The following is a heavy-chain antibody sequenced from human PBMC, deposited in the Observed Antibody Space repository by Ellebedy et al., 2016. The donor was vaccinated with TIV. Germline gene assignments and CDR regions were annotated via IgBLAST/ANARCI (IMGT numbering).Heavy chain of an antibody. D-gene: IGHD3-10*01. Sequence: SETLSLXXAVYTGSFSGYYWNWIRQPPGKGLEWIGEINHSGSTNYNPSLKSRVTISVDTSKNQFSLKLSSVTAADTAVYYCARDIYGSGSYFSVNYYYYYGMDVWGQGTTGTVSS. J-gene: IGHJ6*02. V-gene: IGHV4-34*01. CDR3: ARDIYGSGSYFSVNYYYYYGMDV. CDR1: TGSFSGYY. CDR2: INHSGST.